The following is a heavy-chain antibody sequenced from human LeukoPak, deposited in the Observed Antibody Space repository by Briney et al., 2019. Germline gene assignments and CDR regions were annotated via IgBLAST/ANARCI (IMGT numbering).Heavy chain of an antibody. CDR2: IYPGDSDT. CDR1: GYSFTSYW. Sequence: GESLKISCKGSGYSFTSYWIGWVRQMPGKGLEWMGIIYPGDSDTRYSPSFQGQVTISADKSISTAYLQWSSLKASDTAMYYCARRDTMVRGVIGYDYWGQGTLVTVSS. V-gene: IGHV5-51*01. D-gene: IGHD3-10*01. J-gene: IGHJ4*02. CDR3: ARRDTMVRGVIGYDY.